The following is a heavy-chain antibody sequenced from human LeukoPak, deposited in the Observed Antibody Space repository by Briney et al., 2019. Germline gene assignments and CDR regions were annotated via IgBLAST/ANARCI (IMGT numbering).Heavy chain of an antibody. J-gene: IGHJ4*02. V-gene: IGHV3-23*01. CDR1: GFTYTDYS. D-gene: IGHD1-20*01. CDR2: LGRTGEYK. CDR3: AKEQRSRYNWNPFDY. Sequence: PGGSLRLSCSASGFTYTDYSMSWVRQVPGKGLEWVSGLGRTGEYKYYADSVKGRFTISRDNSKDMVFLQMNSLRAEDTAVYYCAKEQRSRYNWNPFDYWGQGTLVTGSS.